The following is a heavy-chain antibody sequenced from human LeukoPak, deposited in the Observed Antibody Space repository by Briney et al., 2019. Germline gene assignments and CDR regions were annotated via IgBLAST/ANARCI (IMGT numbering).Heavy chain of an antibody. CDR3: ARSTYSGSSYDY. D-gene: IGHD1-26*01. V-gene: IGHV3-74*01. CDR2: IKSDGSST. CDR1: GFTFSSYW. J-gene: IGHJ4*02. Sequence: GGSLRLSCAASGFTFSSYWMHWVRQVPGKGLVWVSRIKSDGSSTTYADSVKGRFTISRDNAKNTLYLQKSRLRAEDTAVYYCARSTYSGSSYDYWGQGTLVTVSS.